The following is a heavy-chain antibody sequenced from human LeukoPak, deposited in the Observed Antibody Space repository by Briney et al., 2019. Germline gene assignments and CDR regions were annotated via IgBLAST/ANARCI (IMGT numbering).Heavy chain of an antibody. D-gene: IGHD3-10*01. CDR1: GFTFRTQS. V-gene: IGHV3-21*04. CDR2: ITKSSSYV. J-gene: IGHJ4*02. CDR3: ARGSGVHV. Sequence: KPGGSLGFSGEAPGFTFRTQSMNWVRKAPGKGLEWVSSITKSSSYVYYADSVKGRFTISRDNANNSLFLQMNNLGVEDTGVYYCARGSGVHVWGQGTLVIVSS.